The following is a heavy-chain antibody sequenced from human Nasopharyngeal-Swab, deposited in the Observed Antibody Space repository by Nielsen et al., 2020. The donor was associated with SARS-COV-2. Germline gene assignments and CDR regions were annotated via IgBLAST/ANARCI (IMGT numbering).Heavy chain of an antibody. Sequence: GSLSLTCAVYGGSFSGYYWSWIRQPPGKGLEWIGEINHSGSTNYNPSLKSRVTISVDTSKNQFSLKLSSVTAADTAVYYCARGGGAVADGFDYWGQGTLVTVSS. CDR3: ARGGGAVADGFDY. V-gene: IGHV4-34*01. D-gene: IGHD6-19*01. CDR2: INHSGST. J-gene: IGHJ4*02. CDR1: GGSFSGYY.